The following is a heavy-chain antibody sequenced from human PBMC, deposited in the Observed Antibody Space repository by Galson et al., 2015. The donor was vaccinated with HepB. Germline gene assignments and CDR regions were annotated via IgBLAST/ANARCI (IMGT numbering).Heavy chain of an antibody. J-gene: IGHJ3*02. CDR1: GFTFSSYA. V-gene: IGHV3-30*04. CDR2: ISYDGSNK. CDR3: ARDGADCGGDCYSFDI. Sequence: SLRLSCAASGFTFSSYAMHWVRQAPGKGLEWVAVISYDGSNKYYADSVKGRFTISRDNSKNTLYLQMNSLRAEDTAVYYCARDGADCGGDCYSFDIWGQGTMVTVSS. D-gene: IGHD2-21*02.